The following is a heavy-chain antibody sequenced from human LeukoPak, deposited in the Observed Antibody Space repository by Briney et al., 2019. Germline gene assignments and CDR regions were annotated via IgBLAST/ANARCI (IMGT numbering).Heavy chain of an antibody. Sequence: SETLSLTCSVSGGSISSSTYYWGWIRQSPGKGLEWIGGIYYTGSTYYNPSLKSRVTISVDTSKNQFSLKLTSVTAADTAVYYCARSSDYGVDYWGQGTLVTVSS. V-gene: IGHV4-39*01. CDR3: ARSSDYGVDY. CDR2: IYYTGST. D-gene: IGHD4-17*01. CDR1: GGSISSSTYY. J-gene: IGHJ4*02.